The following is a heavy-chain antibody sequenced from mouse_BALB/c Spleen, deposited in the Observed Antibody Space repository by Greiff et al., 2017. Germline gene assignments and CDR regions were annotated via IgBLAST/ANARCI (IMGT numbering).Heavy chain of an antibody. J-gene: IGHJ4*01. CDR3: ARNYGSSYNAMDY. Sequence: EVKLVESGPGLVKPSQSLSLTCTVTGYSITSDYAWNWIRQFPGNKLEWMGCISSSGSTSYNPSLKSRISITRDTSKNQFFLQLNSVTTEDTATYYCARNYGSSYNAMDYWGQGTSVTVSS. D-gene: IGHD1-1*01. CDR2: ISSSGST. CDR1: GYSITSDYA. V-gene: IGHV3-2*02.